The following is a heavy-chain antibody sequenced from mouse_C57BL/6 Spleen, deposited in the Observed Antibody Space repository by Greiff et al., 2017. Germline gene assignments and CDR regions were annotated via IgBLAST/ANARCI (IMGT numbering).Heavy chain of an antibody. CDR3: AREGNFLMDC. D-gene: IGHD2-1*01. J-gene: IGHJ4*01. Sequence: QVQLQQPGAELVKPGASVKLSCKASGYTFTSYWMHWVKQRPGQGLEWIGMIHPNSGSTNYNEKFKSKATLTVDKSSSTAYMQLSSLTSEDSAVYYCAREGNFLMDCWGQGTSVTVSS. CDR2: IHPNSGST. CDR1: GYTFTSYW. V-gene: IGHV1-64*01.